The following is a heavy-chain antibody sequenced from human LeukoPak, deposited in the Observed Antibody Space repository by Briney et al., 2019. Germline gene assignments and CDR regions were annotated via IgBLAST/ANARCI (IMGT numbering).Heavy chain of an antibody. V-gene: IGHV1-69*04. J-gene: IGHJ4*02. Sequence: SVKVSCKDSGGTFSSYAISWVRQAPGQGLEWMGSISPILGIANYAQQFQGRVTITADKSTSTAYMELSSLRSEDTAVYYCAFALNPNYYYDSSGYFYPFDYWGQGTLVTVSS. CDR3: AFALNPNYYYDSSGYFYPFDY. D-gene: IGHD3-22*01. CDR2: ISPILGIA. CDR1: GGTFSSYA.